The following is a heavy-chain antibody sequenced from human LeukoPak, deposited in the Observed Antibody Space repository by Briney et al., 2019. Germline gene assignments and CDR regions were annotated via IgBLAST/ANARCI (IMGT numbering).Heavy chain of an antibody. Sequence: GGSLRLSCAASGFTLSSYGMHWVRQAPGKGLEWAAVISYDGSNKYSADSVKGRFTISRDNSKNTLYLQMNSLRAEDTAVYYCAKDLYGYCSGGSCYRYYYYYGMDVWGQGTTVTVSS. D-gene: IGHD2-15*01. CDR2: ISYDGSNK. V-gene: IGHV3-30*18. J-gene: IGHJ6*02. CDR1: GFTLSSYG. CDR3: AKDLYGYCSGGSCYRYYYYYGMDV.